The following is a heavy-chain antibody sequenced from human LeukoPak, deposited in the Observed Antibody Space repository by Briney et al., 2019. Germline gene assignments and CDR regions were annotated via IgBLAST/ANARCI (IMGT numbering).Heavy chain of an antibody. CDR1: GGSISSYY. CDR3: AREGGYSYGSDY. J-gene: IGHJ4*02. D-gene: IGHD5-18*01. Sequence: SETLSLTCTVSGGSISSYYWSWIRQPPGKGLEWIGYIYCSGSTNYNPSLKSRVTISVDTSKNQFSLKLSSVTAADTAVYYCAREGGYSYGSDYWGQGTLVTVSS. CDR2: IYCSGST. V-gene: IGHV4-59*08.